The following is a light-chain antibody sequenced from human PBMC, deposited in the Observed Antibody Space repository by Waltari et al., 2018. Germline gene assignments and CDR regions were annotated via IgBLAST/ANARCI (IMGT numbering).Light chain of an antibody. CDR2: EVN. CDR1: SSDVGSYNR. J-gene: IGLJ3*02. CDR3: RSYTSSSTWV. V-gene: IGLV2-18*02. Sequence: QSALTQPPSVSGSPGQSVIISCPGPSSDVGSYNRVSWYQQPPGTAPKLMIYEVNNRPSGVPDRFSGSKSGNTASLTISGLQAEDEADYYCRSYTSSSTWVFGGGTKLTVL.